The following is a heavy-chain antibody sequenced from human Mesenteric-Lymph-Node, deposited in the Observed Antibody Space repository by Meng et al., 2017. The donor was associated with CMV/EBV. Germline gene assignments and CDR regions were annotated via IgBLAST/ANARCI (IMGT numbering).Heavy chain of an antibody. D-gene: IGHD6-6*01. V-gene: IGHV1-46*02. J-gene: IGHJ4*02. CDR3: ARATYSSSSRVFPFYFDY. CDR1: FNSHY. CDR2: INPSGGNT. Sequence: FNSHYLHWVRQAPGQGLEWMGIINPSGGNTNFAQKFQGRVTMTRDTFTSTVYMELSSLRSEDTAVYYCARATYSSSSRVFPFYFDYWGQGTLVTVSS.